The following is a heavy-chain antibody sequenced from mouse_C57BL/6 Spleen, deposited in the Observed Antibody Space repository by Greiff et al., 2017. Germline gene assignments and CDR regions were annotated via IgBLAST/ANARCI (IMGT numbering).Heavy chain of an antibody. CDR3: ARNYYGSSYYFDY. V-gene: IGHV2-2*01. Sequence: QVQLQQSGPGLVQPSQSLSITCTVSGFSLTSYGVHWVRQSPGKGLEWLGVIWSGGSTDYNAAFISRLSISKDNSKCQVFFKMNSLQADDTAIYYCARNYYGSSYYFDYWGQGTTLTVSS. J-gene: IGHJ2*01. D-gene: IGHD1-1*01. CDR1: GFSLTSYG. CDR2: IWSGGST.